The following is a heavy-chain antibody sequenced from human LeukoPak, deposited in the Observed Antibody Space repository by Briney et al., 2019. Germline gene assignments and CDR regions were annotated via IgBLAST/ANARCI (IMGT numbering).Heavy chain of an antibody. CDR2: IRYDGSNK. V-gene: IGHV3-30*02. CDR1: GFTFSSYG. Sequence: PGGSLRLSCAASGFTFSSYGMHWVRQAPAKGLEWVAFIRYDGSNKYYGESVKGRFTISRDNSKNTLYLQMNSLRAEDTAVYYCAKDSKDYYYYMDVWGKGTTVTVSS. CDR3: AKDSKDYYYYMDV. J-gene: IGHJ6*03.